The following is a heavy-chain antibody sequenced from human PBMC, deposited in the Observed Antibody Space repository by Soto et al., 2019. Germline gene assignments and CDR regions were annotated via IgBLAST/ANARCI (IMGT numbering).Heavy chain of an antibody. CDR1: GGTFSSYT. Sequence: QVQLVQSGAEVQKPGSSVKVSCKASGGTFSSYTISWVRQAPGQGLEWMGRIIPILGIANYAQKFQGRVTITADKSTSTAYMELSSLRSEDTAVYYCARVKVTTRPRAFDIWGQGTMVTVSS. CDR3: ARVKVTTRPRAFDI. J-gene: IGHJ3*02. V-gene: IGHV1-69*02. CDR2: IIPILGIA. D-gene: IGHD4-17*01.